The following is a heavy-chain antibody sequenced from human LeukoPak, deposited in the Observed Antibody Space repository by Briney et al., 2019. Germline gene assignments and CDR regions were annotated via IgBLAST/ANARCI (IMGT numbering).Heavy chain of an antibody. CDR2: ISYDGSNK. J-gene: IGHJ4*02. CDR3: ARGSNYYDSSPGPFDY. CDR1: GFTFSAYA. D-gene: IGHD3-22*01. V-gene: IGHV3-30*01. Sequence: GRSLRLSCAASGFTFSAYAMHWVRQAPGKGLEWVAVISYDGSNKYYADSVKGRFTTSRDNSKNTLYLQMNSLRAEDTAVYYCARGSNYYDSSPGPFDYWGQGTLVTVSS.